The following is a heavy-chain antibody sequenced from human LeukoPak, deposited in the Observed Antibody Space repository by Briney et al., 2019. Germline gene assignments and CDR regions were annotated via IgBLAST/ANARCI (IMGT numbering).Heavy chain of an antibody. CDR2: MSKDGIKT. CDR1: GFTFSSYA. V-gene: IGHV3-30*18. D-gene: IGHD3-10*01. J-gene: IGHJ4*02. Sequence: GGSLRLSCAASGFTFSSYAMHWVRQAPGKGLEWVALMSKDGIKTYYADSVKGRFTISRDISKNTLYLQMNSLRAEDTALYFCAKSSGFGGLFDSWGQGTRVTVSS. CDR3: AKSSGFGGLFDS.